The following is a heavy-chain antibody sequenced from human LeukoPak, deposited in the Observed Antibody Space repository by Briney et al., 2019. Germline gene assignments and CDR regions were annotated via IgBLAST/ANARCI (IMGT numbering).Heavy chain of an antibody. V-gene: IGHV1-18*01. D-gene: IGHD6-19*01. Sequence: AASVKVSCKASGYTFTSYGISWVRPATGQGLAWMGWIATYNGNTNYAQKLQGRVTMTTDTSTSTAYMELRSLRSDDTAVYYCARGSSGWPYDYWGQGTLVTVSS. CDR3: ARGSSGWPYDY. CDR1: GYTFTSYG. CDR2: IATYNGNT. J-gene: IGHJ4*02.